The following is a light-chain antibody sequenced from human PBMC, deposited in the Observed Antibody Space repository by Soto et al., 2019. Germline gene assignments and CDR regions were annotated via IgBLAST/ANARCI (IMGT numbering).Light chain of an antibody. V-gene: IGKV3-15*01. Sequence: VMTQSPATLCVSPGERATLSCRASQSIRSNLAWYLQTPGQSPQLLIYEVSTRVSGVPERFSGSGAGTDCTREISRVETDDVGIDDCMQSTHLTPTFGQGTRLEIK. J-gene: IGKJ5*01. CDR2: EVS. CDR3: MQSTHLTPT. CDR1: QSIRSN.